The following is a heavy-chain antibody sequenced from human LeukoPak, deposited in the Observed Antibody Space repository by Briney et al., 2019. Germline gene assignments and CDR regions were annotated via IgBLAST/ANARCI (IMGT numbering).Heavy chain of an antibody. J-gene: IGHJ3*02. Sequence: ASVKVSCKASGYTFTGYYMHWVRQAPGQGLEWMGIINPSGGSTSYAQKFQGRVTMTRDTSTSTVYMELSSLRSEDTAVYYCARGSGITNMFGGGRGSALEEPNDVFDMWGQGTMVIVSS. CDR2: INPSGGST. V-gene: IGHV1-46*01. CDR1: GYTFTGYY. CDR3: ARGSGITNMFGGGRGSALEEPNDVFDM. D-gene: IGHD3-16*01.